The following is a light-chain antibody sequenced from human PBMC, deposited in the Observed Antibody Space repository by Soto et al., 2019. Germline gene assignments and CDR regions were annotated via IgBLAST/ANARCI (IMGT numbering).Light chain of an antibody. Sequence: EIVLTQSPATLSLSPWERATLSFRASQSVSSYLAWYQQKPGQAPRLLIYDASNRATGIPARFSGSGSGTDFTLTISSLQSEDFAVYYCQQLNYWPRITFGQGTRLEIK. CDR2: DAS. J-gene: IGKJ5*01. V-gene: IGKV3-11*01. CDR1: QSVSSY. CDR3: QQLNYWPRIT.